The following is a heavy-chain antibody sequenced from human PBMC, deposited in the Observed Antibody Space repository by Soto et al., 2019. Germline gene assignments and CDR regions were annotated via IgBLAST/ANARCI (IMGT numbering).Heavy chain of an antibody. J-gene: IGHJ1*01. Sequence: QVHLVESGGGVVQPGTSLRVSCVGSGFTFRSYVIHWVRQAPGKGLEWVALTSYDGSDKYYGDFVRGRFTISRDNSRNAVYLQLNRLILEDTALYYRARWGTTGGLDVWGQGTLVSVSS. CDR3: ARWGTTGGLDV. D-gene: IGHD3-16*01. V-gene: IGHV3-30*19. CDR2: TSYDGSDK. CDR1: GFTFRSYV.